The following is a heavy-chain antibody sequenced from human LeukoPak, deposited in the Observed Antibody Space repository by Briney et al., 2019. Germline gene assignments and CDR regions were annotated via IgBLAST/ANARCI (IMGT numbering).Heavy chain of an antibody. V-gene: IGHV4-38-2*02. J-gene: IGHJ4*02. CDR1: GYSISSGYY. CDR3: ARDVGARLSGF. D-gene: IGHD6-6*01. CDR2: IYHSGST. Sequence: SETLSLTCTVSGYSISSGYYWGWIRPPPGKGLEWIGSIYHSGSTYYNPSLKSRVTISVDTSKNQFSLILSSVTAADTAVYYCARDVGARLSGFWGQGTLVTVSS.